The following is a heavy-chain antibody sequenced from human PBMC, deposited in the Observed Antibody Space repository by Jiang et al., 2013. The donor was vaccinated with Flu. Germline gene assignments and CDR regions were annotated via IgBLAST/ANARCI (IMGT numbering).Heavy chain of an antibody. J-gene: IGHJ4*02. D-gene: IGHD4-17*01. CDR2: IYHSGNT. CDR1: GGSISDYY. Sequence: LLKPSETLSLTCTVSGGSISDYYWSWIRQPPGKGLEWIGNIYHSGNTNYNPSLESRVTISVDTSKNQFSLKLKSVTAADTAVYYCARGGGNYGDSIFYFDYWGQGTLVTVSS. CDR3: ARGGGNYGDSIFYFDY. V-gene: IGHV4-59*01.